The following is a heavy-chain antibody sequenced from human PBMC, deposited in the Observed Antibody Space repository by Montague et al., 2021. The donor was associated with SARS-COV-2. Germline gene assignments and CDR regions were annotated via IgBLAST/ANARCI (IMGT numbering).Heavy chain of an antibody. J-gene: IGHJ4*02. CDR3: ARDFDY. CDR2: MYYSGST. V-gene: IGHV4-59*13. Sequence: SETLSLTCTVSGGSISSYYWSWVRQPPGKGLEWIGYMYYSGSTNYNPSLKSRVTLSVDTSKNQFSLKLSSVTAADTAVHYCARDFDYLGQGTLVTVSS. CDR1: GGSISSYY.